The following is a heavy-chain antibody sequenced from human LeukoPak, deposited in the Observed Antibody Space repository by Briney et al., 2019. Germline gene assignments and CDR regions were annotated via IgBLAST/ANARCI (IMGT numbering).Heavy chain of an antibody. V-gene: IGHV3-33*06. D-gene: IGHD3-3*01. CDR2: IWYDGSNK. CDR3: AKDSDFWSGYYQH. CDR1: GFTFSSYG. J-gene: IGHJ1*01. Sequence: PGRSLRLSCAASGFTFSSYGMHWVRQAPGKRLEWVAVIWYDGSNKYYADSVKGRFTISRDNSKNTLYLQMNSLRAEDTAVYYCAKDSDFWSGYYQHWGQGTLVTVSS.